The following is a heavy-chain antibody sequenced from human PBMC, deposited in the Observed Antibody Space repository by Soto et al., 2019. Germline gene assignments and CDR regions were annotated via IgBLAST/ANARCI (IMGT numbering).Heavy chain of an antibody. J-gene: IGHJ4*02. CDR2: ISYDGSNK. D-gene: IGHD6-19*01. CDR3: AKDFWQWLVLDYFDY. V-gene: IGHV3-30*18. CDR1: GFTFSSYG. Sequence: ESGGGVVQPGRSLRLSCAASGFTFSSYGMHWVRQAPGKGLEWVAVISYDGSNKYYADSVKGRFTISRDNSKNTLYLQMNSLRAEDTAVYYCAKDFWQWLVLDYFDYWGQGTLVTVSS.